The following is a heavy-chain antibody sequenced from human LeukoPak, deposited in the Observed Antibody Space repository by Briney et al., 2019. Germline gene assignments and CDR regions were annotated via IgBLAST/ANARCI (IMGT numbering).Heavy chain of an antibody. CDR1: GGSISSYY. Sequence: PSETLSLTCTVSGGSISSYYWSWIRQPPGKGLVWIGYIYYSGSTNYNPSLKSRVTISVDTSKDQFTLKLRSVTAADTAVYYCARAYSLRNNWFDPWGQGTLVTVSS. D-gene: IGHD6-13*01. J-gene: IGHJ5*02. CDR3: ARAYSLRNNWFDP. CDR2: IYYSGST. V-gene: IGHV4-59*08.